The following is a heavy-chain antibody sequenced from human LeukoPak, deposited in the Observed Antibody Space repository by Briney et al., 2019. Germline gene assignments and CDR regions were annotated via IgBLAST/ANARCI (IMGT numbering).Heavy chain of an antibody. CDR1: GFTFSDYY. CDR2: ISSSGSTI. V-gene: IGHV3-11*01. Sequence: GGSLRLSCAASGFTFSDYYMSWIRQAPGKGLEWVSYISSSGSTIYYADSVKGRFTISRDNAKNSLYLQMNSLRAEDTAVYYCARGDWNGRYYYYGMDVWGQGTTVTVSS. D-gene: IGHD1-1*01. J-gene: IGHJ6*02. CDR3: ARGDWNGRYYYYGMDV.